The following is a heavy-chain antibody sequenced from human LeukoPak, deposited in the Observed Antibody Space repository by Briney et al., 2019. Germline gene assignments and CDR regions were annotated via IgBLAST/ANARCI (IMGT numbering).Heavy chain of an antibody. D-gene: IGHD4/OR15-4a*01. Sequence: PSETLSLTCTVSGGSVSSQFWSWIRQPPGKGLEWIGYIYNSGITNYNPSLKSRVTMSVDTSKNQFSLMLRSVTAADTAVYYCARDHLPAGAPGYYMDVWGKGTTVTVSS. CDR2: IYNSGIT. CDR3: ARDHLPAGAPGYYMDV. CDR1: GGSVSSQF. J-gene: IGHJ6*03. V-gene: IGHV4-59*02.